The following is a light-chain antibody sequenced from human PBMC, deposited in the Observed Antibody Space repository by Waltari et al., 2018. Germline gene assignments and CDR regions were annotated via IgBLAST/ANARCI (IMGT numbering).Light chain of an antibody. CDR1: SYNLGGKG. CDR2: TNN. Sequence: QSVLTQPPPAAGTPGQRVTIFCAGSSYNLGGKGVNWYQQFPGTAPQLLIYTNNQRPSGVPDRFSGSKSGTSASLAITGLQSEDEADYYCAAWDDSLNGPVFGGGTKLTVL. J-gene: IGLJ2*01. CDR3: AAWDDSLNGPV. V-gene: IGLV1-44*01.